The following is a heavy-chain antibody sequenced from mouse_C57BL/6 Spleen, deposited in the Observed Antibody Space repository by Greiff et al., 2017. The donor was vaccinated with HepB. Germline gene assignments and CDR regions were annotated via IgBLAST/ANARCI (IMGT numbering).Heavy chain of an antibody. CDR3: ARKTLYEYHWYFDV. CDR2: IYPGSGST. CDR1: GYTFTSYW. J-gene: IGHJ1*03. V-gene: IGHV1-55*01. Sequence: QVQLKQPGAELVKPGASVKMSCKASGYTFTSYWITWVKQRPGQGLEWIGDIYPGSGSTNYNEKFKSKATLTVDTSSSTAYMQLSSLTSEDSAVYYCARKTLYEYHWYFDVWGTGTTVTVSS. D-gene: IGHD5-1*01.